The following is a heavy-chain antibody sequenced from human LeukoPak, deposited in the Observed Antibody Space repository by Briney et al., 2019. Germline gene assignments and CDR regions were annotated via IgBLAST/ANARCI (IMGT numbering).Heavy chain of an antibody. Sequence: PGGSLRLSCVASRFTFSSYGMSWVRQAPGKGLEWVSGISGSGGSTYYADSAKGRFTISRDNSKNTLSLQMYSLRAEDTAIYYCAKANVFGVLDYFDYWGQGTLVTVSS. CDR2: ISGSGGST. CDR1: RFTFSSYG. D-gene: IGHD3-3*01. CDR3: AKANVFGVLDYFDY. V-gene: IGHV3-23*01. J-gene: IGHJ4*02.